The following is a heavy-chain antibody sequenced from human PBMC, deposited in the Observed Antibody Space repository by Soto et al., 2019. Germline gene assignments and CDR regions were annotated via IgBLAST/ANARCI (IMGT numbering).Heavy chain of an antibody. CDR3: ARDTASKEHDSHSYYPHFDS. Sequence: TVSLTCAVSVDSIATDYYWSWIRQPPGKGLEWIGHIYYTGGTFYSPSLKSRLALSVDTSKNQFSLRLSSVTAADTAVYYCARDTASKEHDSHSYYPHFDSGGQGARV. D-gene: IGHD3-22*01. J-gene: IGHJ5*01. V-gene: IGHV4-30-4*01. CDR2: IYYTGGT. CDR1: VDSIATDYY.